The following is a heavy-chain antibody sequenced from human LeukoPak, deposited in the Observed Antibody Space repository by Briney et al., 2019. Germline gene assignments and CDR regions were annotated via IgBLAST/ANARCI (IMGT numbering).Heavy chain of an antibody. Sequence: PGGSLRLSCAASGFTFTSYAMYWVRQAPGKGLEWVSGINGSGGRTYYADSVKGRFTISRDISKNTLYLQMNSLRAEDTAVYYCAKVTVDTIGGIDYWGQGTLVTDSS. V-gene: IGHV3-23*01. D-gene: IGHD3-16*01. CDR2: INGSGGRT. CDR1: GFTFTSYA. CDR3: AKVTVDTIGGIDY. J-gene: IGHJ4*02.